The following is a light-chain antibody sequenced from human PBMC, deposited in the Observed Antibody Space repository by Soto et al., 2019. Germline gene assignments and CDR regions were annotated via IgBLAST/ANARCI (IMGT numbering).Light chain of an antibody. CDR1: QSVSSSY. Sequence: EIVLTQSPGTLSLSPGERATLSCRASQSVSSSYFAWYQQKPGQAPRLLIYGASRLATGIPDRFSGSVSGTHFTLTISSLEPEDFAVYYCPQYGTSPLSFGGRPKVAFK. CDR3: PQYGTSPLS. J-gene: IGKJ4*01. CDR2: GAS. V-gene: IGKV3-20*01.